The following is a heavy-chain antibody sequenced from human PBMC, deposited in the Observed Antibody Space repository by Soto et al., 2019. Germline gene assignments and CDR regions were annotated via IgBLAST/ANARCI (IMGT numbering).Heavy chain of an antibody. CDR3: AKNMLRGSYYYGMDV. CDR2: TSGGGDYT. CDR1: GFTFSNYA. J-gene: IGHJ6*02. V-gene: IGHV3-23*01. D-gene: IGHD3-10*01. Sequence: PVGSLRLSCAASGFTFSNYAMSWVRQAPGKGLEWVSATSGGGDYTHYADSVKGRFTTSRDNSKNTLYLQVNSLRVEDTAVYYCAKNMLRGSYYYGMDVWGQGTTVTVSS.